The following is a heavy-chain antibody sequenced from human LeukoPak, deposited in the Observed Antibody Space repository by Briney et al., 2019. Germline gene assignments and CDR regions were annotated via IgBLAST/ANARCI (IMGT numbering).Heavy chain of an antibody. V-gene: IGHV3-48*04. J-gene: IGHJ5*02. CDR1: GFDFSSHS. CDR3: AREGSGWLPNS. Sequence: PGGSLRLSCAAAGFDFSSHSMNWVRQAPGKGLEWVSYISSSGSTIYYADSVKGRFTISRDNVKNSLYLQMNSLSAEDTAVYYCAREGSGWLPNSWGQGTLVTVSS. D-gene: IGHD6-19*01. CDR2: ISSSGSTI.